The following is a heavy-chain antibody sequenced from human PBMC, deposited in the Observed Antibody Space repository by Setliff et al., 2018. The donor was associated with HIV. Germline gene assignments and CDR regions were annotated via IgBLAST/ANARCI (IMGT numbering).Heavy chain of an antibody. CDR1: GFTFSYYA. J-gene: IGHJ4*02. Sequence: GGSLRLSCAASGFTFSYYAMHWVRQAPGKGLEWVALISYDGSNKYYADSVKGRFTISRDNSKNTLFLQMNSLRAEDTALYYCATKNLVNWGQGTLVTVS. D-gene: IGHD2-2*01. CDR2: ISYDGSNK. V-gene: IGHV3-30*07. CDR3: ATKNLVN.